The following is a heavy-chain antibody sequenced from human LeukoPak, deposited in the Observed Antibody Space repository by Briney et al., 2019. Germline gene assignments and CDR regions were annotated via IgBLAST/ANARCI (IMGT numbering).Heavy chain of an antibody. J-gene: IGHJ4*02. CDR1: GFTVSGNY. CDR3: ARGSSGWYLYYFDY. D-gene: IGHD6-19*01. V-gene: IGHV3-66*01. CDR2: IYSGGST. Sequence: GGSLRLSCAVSGFTVSGNYMSWVRQAPGKGLEWVSLIYSGGSTYYADSVKGRFTISRDNSKNTLYLQMNSLRAEDTAVYYCARGSSGWYLYYFDYWGQGTLVTVSS.